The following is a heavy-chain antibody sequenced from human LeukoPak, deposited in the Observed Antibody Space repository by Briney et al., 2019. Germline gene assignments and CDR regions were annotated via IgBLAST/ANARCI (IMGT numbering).Heavy chain of an antibody. Sequence: GGSLRLSCAASGFTFSNYAMHWVRQAPGKGQEWVAVISYDGSNKYYADFVKGRFTISRDNSKNTLYLQMNSLRAEDTAVYYCALLGDYFDYWGQGTLVTVSS. V-gene: IGHV3-30*04. D-gene: IGHD3-16*01. CDR3: ALLGDYFDY. CDR1: GFTFSNYA. J-gene: IGHJ4*02. CDR2: ISYDGSNK.